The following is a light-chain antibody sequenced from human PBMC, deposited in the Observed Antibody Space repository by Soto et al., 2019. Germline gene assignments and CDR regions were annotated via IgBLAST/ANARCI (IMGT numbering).Light chain of an antibody. V-gene: IGKV1-33*01. CDR3: QQYHGLPPLT. J-gene: IGKJ5*01. CDR2: HAS. Sequence: DIQMTQSPSSLSASIGDRVTITRQASQNITNNLSWYQQKPGKAPNLLIYHASKLAKGVTSRFSGSGSGTDFSFIITSLQREDLATYYCQQYHGLPPLTFGQGTRLEIK. CDR1: QNITNN.